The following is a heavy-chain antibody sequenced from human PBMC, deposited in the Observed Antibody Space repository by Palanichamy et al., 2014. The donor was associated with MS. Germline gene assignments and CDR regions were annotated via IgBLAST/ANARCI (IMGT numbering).Heavy chain of an antibody. D-gene: IGHD5-12*01. V-gene: IGHV4-39*01. J-gene: IGHJ5*02. CDR1: GGSISSSSYY. Sequence: QLQLQESGPGLVKPSETLSLTCTVSGGSISSSSYYWGWIRQPPGKGLEWIGSIYYSGNTYYNPSLKSRVTISVDTSKNQFSLKLSSVTAADTAVYYCARYRWGYSGYANWFDPWGQGTLVTVSS. CDR3: ARYRWGYSGYANWFDP. CDR2: IYYSGNT.